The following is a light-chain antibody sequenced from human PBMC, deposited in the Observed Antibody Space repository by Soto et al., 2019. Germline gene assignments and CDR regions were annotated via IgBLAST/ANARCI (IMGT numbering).Light chain of an antibody. CDR2: GAS. V-gene: IGKV3-20*01. CDR3: QQYGSAPRLT. Sequence: EIVLTQSPGTLPLSPGERATLSCRASQSVSSSYLAWYQQKPGQAPRLLLYGASSRATGIPDRFSGSGSGTDFTLTISRLEPADFAVYYCQQYGSAPRLTFGGGTKVEIK. CDR1: QSVSSSY. J-gene: IGKJ4*01.